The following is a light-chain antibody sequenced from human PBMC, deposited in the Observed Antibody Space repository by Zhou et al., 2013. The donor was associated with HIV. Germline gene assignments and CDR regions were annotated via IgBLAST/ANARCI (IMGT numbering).Light chain of an antibody. CDR3: MQYTQLPRT. CDR2: EVS. Sequence: DIVMTQTPLSLSVTPGQPTSISGAKSSQSLLHSDGKTYLYWSLQKPGQPPQLLIYEVSNRFSGVPERFSGSGSGTDFTLKISRVEAEDVGVYYCMQYTQLPRTFGQGTKLEIK. V-gene: IGKV2D-29*01. CDR1: QSLLHSDGKTY. J-gene: IGKJ2*02.